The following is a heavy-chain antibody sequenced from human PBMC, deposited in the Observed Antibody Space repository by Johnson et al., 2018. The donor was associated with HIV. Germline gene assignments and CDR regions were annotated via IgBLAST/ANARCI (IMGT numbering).Heavy chain of an antibody. Sequence: QVQLVESAGGVVQPGRSLRVSCAASGFTISTYAMHWVRQAPGTGLEWVAFRRYDGSNKYYADSARGRFTISRDNSKNTLYLQLNSLRAEETAVYYCAKGLEHILTDSFDIWCHGTMVSVSS. CDR3: AKGLEHILTDSFDI. CDR1: GFTISTYA. CDR2: RRYDGSNK. V-gene: IGHV3-30*02. J-gene: IGHJ3*02. D-gene: IGHD2-21*01.